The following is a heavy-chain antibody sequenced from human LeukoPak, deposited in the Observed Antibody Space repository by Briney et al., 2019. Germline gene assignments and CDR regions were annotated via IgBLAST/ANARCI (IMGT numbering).Heavy chain of an antibody. Sequence: GASVKVSCKASGYTFTGYHMHWVRQAPGQGLEWMGRINPNSGDTNYAQKFQGRVTMTRDTSISTAYMELSRLRSDDTAVYYCARGGKLRWLQSQDYWGQGTLVTVSS. CDR2: INPNSGDT. CDR1: GYTFTGYH. D-gene: IGHD5-24*01. J-gene: IGHJ4*02. V-gene: IGHV1-2*06. CDR3: ARGGKLRWLQSQDY.